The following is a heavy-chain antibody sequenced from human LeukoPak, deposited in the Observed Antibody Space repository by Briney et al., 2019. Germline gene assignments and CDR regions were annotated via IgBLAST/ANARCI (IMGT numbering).Heavy chain of an antibody. D-gene: IGHD1-26*01. J-gene: IGHJ6*02. V-gene: IGHV3-23*01. Sequence: GGSLRLSCAASGFTFSSYAMSWVRQVPGKGLEGVSVISGSGGSTYYADSVKGRFTISRDNSKKTLYLQMNSLRAEDTAVYYCAKKGLGFYPSGMDVWGQGTTVTVS. CDR2: ISGSGGST. CDR3: AKKGLGFYPSGMDV. CDR1: GFTFSSYA.